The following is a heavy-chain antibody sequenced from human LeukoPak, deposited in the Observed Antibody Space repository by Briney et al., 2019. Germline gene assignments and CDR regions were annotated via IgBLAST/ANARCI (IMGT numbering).Heavy chain of an antibody. Sequence: PGGSLRLSCGASGFTFISYWMSWVRQAPGKGLEWVANIKQDGSEKYYVDSVKGRFTISRDNAKNSLYLQMNSLRAEDTAVYYCARGYLSFYWGQGTLVTVSS. CDR1: GFTFISYW. J-gene: IGHJ4*02. CDR2: IKQDGSEK. CDR3: ARGYLSFY. D-gene: IGHD3-16*02. V-gene: IGHV3-7*01.